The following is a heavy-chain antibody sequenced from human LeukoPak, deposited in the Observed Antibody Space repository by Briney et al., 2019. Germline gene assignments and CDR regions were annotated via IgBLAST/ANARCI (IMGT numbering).Heavy chain of an antibody. J-gene: IGHJ4*02. CDR1: GFTFSSYW. CDR3: ARYYYGPGTHYAIY. V-gene: IGHV3-7*03. D-gene: IGHD3-10*01. Sequence: GGSLRLSCAASGFTFSSYWMTWFHQAPGKGLEWLANIKPDETEKYYVDSVKGRFTISRDNAKDSLYLQMSSLRAEDTAVYYCARYYYGPGTHYAIYWGQGTLVTVSS. CDR2: IKPDETEK.